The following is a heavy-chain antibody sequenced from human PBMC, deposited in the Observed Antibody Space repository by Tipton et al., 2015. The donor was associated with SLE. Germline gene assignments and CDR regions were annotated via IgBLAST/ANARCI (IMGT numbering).Heavy chain of an antibody. CDR3: ARGWGYDFWSGYYDFDY. CDR2: INPSGGST. J-gene: IGHJ4*02. D-gene: IGHD3-3*01. Sequence: QSGPEVKKPGASVKVSCKASGYTFTSYYMHWVRQAPGQGLEWMGIINPSGGSTSYAQKFQGRVTMTRDTSTSTVYMELSSLRSEDTAVYYCARGWGYDFWSGYYDFDYWGQGTLVTVSS. V-gene: IGHV1-46*01. CDR1: GYTFTSYY.